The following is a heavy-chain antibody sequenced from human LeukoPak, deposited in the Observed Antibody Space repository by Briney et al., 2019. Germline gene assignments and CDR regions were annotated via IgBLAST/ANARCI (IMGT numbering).Heavy chain of an antibody. V-gene: IGHV4-59*01. D-gene: IGHD3-22*01. CDR2: IYYSGST. Sequence: SETLSLTCTVSGGSISSYYWSWIRQPPGKGLEWIGYIYYSGSTNYNPSLKSRVTISVDTSKNQFSLKLSSVTAADTAVYYCARILRESYYDSDGYYGPSAFDIWGQGTMVTVAS. CDR3: ARILRESYYDSDGYYGPSAFDI. J-gene: IGHJ3*02. CDR1: GGSISSYY.